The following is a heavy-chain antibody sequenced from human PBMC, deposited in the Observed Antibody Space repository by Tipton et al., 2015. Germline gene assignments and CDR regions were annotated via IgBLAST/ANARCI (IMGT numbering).Heavy chain of an antibody. Sequence: SLRLSCAVSGGSISSTYWWTWVRQPPGKGLEWLGEIYHFGSTNYNPSLKSRVTISLDSSKNQFSLKLSSVTAADTAVYYCARVRKGSGSYYRYPRNMDVWGQGTTVTVSS. CDR1: GGSISSTYW. CDR3: ARVRKGSGSYYRYPRNMDV. CDR2: IYHFGST. J-gene: IGHJ6*02. V-gene: IGHV4-4*02. D-gene: IGHD3-10*01.